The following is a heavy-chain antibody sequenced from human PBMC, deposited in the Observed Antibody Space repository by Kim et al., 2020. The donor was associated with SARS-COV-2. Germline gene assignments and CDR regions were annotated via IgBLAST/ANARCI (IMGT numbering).Heavy chain of an antibody. CDR3: ARIPTSGSVPSSDYYYYGMDV. J-gene: IGHJ6*02. V-gene: IGHV4-39*01. CDR1: GGSISSSSYY. Sequence: SETLSLTCTVSGGSISSSSYYWGWIRQPPGKGLEWIGSIYYSGSTYYNPSLKSRVTISVDTSKNQFSLKLSSVTAADTAVYYCARIPTSGSVPSSDYYYYGMDVWGQGTTVTVSS. CDR2: IYYSGST. D-gene: IGHD1-26*01.